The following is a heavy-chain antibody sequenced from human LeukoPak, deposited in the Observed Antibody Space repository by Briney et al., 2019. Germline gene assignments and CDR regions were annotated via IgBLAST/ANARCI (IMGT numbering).Heavy chain of an antibody. Sequence: PSETLSLTCTVSGDSINNYYWSWIRRPPGKGLEWIGYIHYSGTTTYNPSLKSRVTISLGTSKIQFSLKLSSVTTADTAVYYCVRSHGAYWGQGTLVTVSS. CDR2: IHYSGTT. V-gene: IGHV4-59*01. CDR3: VRSHGAY. CDR1: GDSINNYY. D-gene: IGHD4/OR15-4a*01. J-gene: IGHJ4*02.